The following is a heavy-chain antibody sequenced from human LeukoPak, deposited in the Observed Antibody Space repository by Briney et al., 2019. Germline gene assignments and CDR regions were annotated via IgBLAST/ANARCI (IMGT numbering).Heavy chain of an antibody. CDR2: IKQDGSEK. D-gene: IGHD6-19*01. J-gene: IGHJ4*02. CDR1: GFTFRNYW. CDR3: ARHSNGWSEGTY. V-gene: IGHV3-7*03. Sequence: PGGSLRLSCAASGFTFRNYWMTWVRQAPGKVLEWVANIKQDGSEKNYVDSVKGRFSISRDNAKNSLYLQMNSLRAKDTAVYYCARHSNGWSEGTYWGQGTLVTVTS.